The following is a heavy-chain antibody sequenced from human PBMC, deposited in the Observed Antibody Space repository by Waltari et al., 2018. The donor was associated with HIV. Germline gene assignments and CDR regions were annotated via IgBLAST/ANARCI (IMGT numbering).Heavy chain of an antibody. D-gene: IGHD1-1*01. CDR1: GFNFHLFR. CDR2: ISRGSSYS. J-gene: IGHJ4*02. CDR3: VRDRTSLTTGDFES. V-gene: IGHV3-21*02. Sequence: EVRLVQSGGGLVKPGESLTLSCTASGFNFHLFRLTWVRLAPGKGLEWVSSISRGSSYSYYSDAVKGRFTVSRDNAKNSLLLQLNTLTAEDTALYYCVRDRTSLTTGDFESWGQGAPVTVSS.